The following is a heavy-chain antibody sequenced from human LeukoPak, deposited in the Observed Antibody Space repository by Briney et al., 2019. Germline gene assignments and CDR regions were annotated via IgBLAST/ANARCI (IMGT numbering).Heavy chain of an antibody. CDR3: ARTLWQEVGY. V-gene: IGHV4-38-2*02. Sequence: SETLSHTCTVSGYSISSGYYWGWIRQPPGKGLEWIGSIYHSGNTYYNPSLKSRVTISVDTSKNQFSLKLNSVTAADTAVYFCARTLWQEVGYWGQGTLVTVSS. J-gene: IGHJ4*02. D-gene: IGHD2-21*01. CDR1: GYSISSGYY. CDR2: IYHSGNT.